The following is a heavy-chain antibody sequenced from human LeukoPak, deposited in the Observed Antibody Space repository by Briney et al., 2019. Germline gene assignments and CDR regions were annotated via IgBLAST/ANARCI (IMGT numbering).Heavy chain of an antibody. D-gene: IGHD4-17*01. CDR3: ASYYGVPPGSEDY. V-gene: IGHV4-39*07. J-gene: IGHJ4*02. CDR2: IHYSGST. Sequence: SETLSLTCTVSGDSISGSSYYWCWIRQPPGKGLEWIGSIHYSGSTQYNPSLKSRVTISVDTSKNQFSLKLSSVTAADTAVYYCASYYGVPPGSEDYWGQGTLVTVSS. CDR1: GDSISGSSYY.